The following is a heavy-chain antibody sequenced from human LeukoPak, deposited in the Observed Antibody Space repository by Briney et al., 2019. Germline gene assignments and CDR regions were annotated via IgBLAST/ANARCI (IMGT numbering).Heavy chain of an antibody. V-gene: IGHV3-23*01. CDR1: GFTFNDYA. J-gene: IGHJ4*02. CDR2: ISYNGDTT. Sequence: GGSLRLSCAASGFTFNDYAMTWIRQAPGKGLDWVSVISYNGDTTYYADSVKGRFTISRDNSKNTLNLQMNGLRVEDTAVYYCAKESPAFDCWGQGTLVTVSS. CDR3: AKESPAFDC.